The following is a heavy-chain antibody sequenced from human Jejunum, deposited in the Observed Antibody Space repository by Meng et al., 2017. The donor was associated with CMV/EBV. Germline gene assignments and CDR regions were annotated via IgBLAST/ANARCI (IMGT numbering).Heavy chain of an antibody. V-gene: IGHV4-39*07. CDR2: VYYTGSN. CDR1: GSISNNRIY. CDR3: APYYSGSGTYPSDP. Sequence: GSISNNRIYWAWLRQAPGKGLEWIGNVYYTGSNFYNPSLKSRVTISIDTSKNQFSLKLSSVNAADTAVYYCAPYYSGSGTYPSDPWGQGTRVTVSS. D-gene: IGHD3-10*01. J-gene: IGHJ5*02.